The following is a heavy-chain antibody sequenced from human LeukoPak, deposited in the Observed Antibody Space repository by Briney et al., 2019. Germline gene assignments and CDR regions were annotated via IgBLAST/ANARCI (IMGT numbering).Heavy chain of an antibody. CDR1: GFTFSTYA. D-gene: IGHD2-2*01. J-gene: IGHJ4*02. Sequence: GGSLRLSCAASGFTFSTYAMYWVRQAPGKGLEWVAFLRYDGSNKYYADSVKGRFTISRDNSKNTLYLQMNSLRAEDTAVYYCARGRYCSSTSCHYFDYWGQGTLVTVSS. CDR2: LRYDGSNK. V-gene: IGHV3-30*02. CDR3: ARGRYCSSTSCHYFDY.